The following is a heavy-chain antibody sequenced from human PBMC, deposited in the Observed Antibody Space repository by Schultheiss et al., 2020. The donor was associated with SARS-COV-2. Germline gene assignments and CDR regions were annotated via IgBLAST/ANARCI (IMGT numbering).Heavy chain of an antibody. CDR1: GGSISSSNW. J-gene: IGHJ4*02. CDR3: ARGVTMTRGVLSDY. V-gene: IGHV4-4*02. D-gene: IGHD3-10*01. Sequence: SETLSLTCAVYGGSISSSNWWSWVRQPPGKGLEWIGEINHSGSTNYNPSLKSRVTISVDTSKNQFSLRLDSMSAADTAVYFCARGVTMTRGVLSDYWGQGTLVTVSS. CDR2: INHSGST.